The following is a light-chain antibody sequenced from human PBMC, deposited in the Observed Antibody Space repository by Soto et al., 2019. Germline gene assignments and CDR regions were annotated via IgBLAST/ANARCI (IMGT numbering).Light chain of an antibody. Sequence: QSFLTQPPSASGSPVQSVAISCTGTSSDVCGYNYFYWYQQHQGKAPKLMIYEVNNRPSGVPDRFSGSKSGNTASLTVSGLQAEDEADYYASSYAGXSNVVGTGTKVXV. CDR1: SSDVCGYNY. CDR2: EVN. CDR3: SSYAGXSNV. V-gene: IGLV2-8*01. J-gene: IGLJ1*01.